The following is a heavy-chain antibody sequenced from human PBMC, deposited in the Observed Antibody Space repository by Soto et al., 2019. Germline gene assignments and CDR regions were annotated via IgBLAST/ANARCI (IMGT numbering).Heavy chain of an antibody. Sequence: QVQLVQSGAEVKKPGSSVKVSCKASGGTFSSYTISWVRQAPGQGLEWMGRIIPILGIANYAQKFQGRVTSTADKSTSTAYMELSSLRSEDTAVYYCASLLWFGESAWFDPWGQGTLVTVSS. D-gene: IGHD3-10*01. V-gene: IGHV1-69*02. CDR3: ASLLWFGESAWFDP. CDR1: GGTFSSYT. J-gene: IGHJ5*02. CDR2: IIPILGIA.